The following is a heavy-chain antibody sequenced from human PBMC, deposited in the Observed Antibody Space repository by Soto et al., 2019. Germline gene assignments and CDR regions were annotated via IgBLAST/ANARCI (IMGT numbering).Heavy chain of an antibody. Sequence: EASVKVSCKASGGTFSSYAISWVRQAPGQGLEWMGGIIPIFGTANYAQKFQGRVTITADESTSTAYMELSSLRSEDTAVYYCARGVTMIVVADAFDIWGQGTMVTVSS. D-gene: IGHD3-22*01. CDR1: GGTFSSYA. V-gene: IGHV1-69*13. CDR2: IIPIFGTA. CDR3: ARGVTMIVVADAFDI. J-gene: IGHJ3*02.